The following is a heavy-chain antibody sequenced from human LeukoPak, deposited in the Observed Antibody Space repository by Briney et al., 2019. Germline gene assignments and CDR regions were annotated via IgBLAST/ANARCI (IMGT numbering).Heavy chain of an antibody. Sequence: GGSLRLSCAASGFTFSSYGMHWVRQAPGKGLEWVAFIQFDGGNKYYADSVKGRFTVSRDNSNNTLFLQMNSLRPEDTALYYCANFFPAFDIWGHGAMVTVSS. CDR3: ANFFPAFDI. CDR1: GFTFSSYG. CDR2: IQFDGGNK. J-gene: IGHJ3*02. D-gene: IGHD2/OR15-2a*01. V-gene: IGHV3-30*02.